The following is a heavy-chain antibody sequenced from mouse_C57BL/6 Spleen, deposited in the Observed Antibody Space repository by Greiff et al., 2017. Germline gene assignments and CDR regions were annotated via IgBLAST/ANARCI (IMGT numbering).Heavy chain of an antibody. V-gene: IGHV2-2*01. CDR2: IWSGGST. CDR3: ARERLDY. J-gene: IGHJ2*01. CDR1: GFSLTSYG. Sequence: QVQLQQSGPGLVQPSQSLSITCPVSGFSLTSYGVHWVRQSPGKGLEWLGVIWSGGSTDYNAAVISRLSISKDNSKSQVFFKMNRLQADDTAIYYCARERLDYWGQGTTRTVSS.